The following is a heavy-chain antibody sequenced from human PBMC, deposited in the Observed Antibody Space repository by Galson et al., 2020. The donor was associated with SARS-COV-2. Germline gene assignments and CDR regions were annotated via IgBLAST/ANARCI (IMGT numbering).Heavy chain of an antibody. CDR2: INAGNGNT. CDR3: ARGDYKYYYGSGSDPY. Sequence: ASVKVSCKASGYTFTSYAMHWVRQAPGQRLEWMGWINAGNGNTKYSQKFQGRVTITRDTSASTAYMELSSLRSEDTAVYYCARGDYKYYYGSGSDPYWGQGTLVTVSS. V-gene: IGHV1-3*01. J-gene: IGHJ4*02. CDR1: GYTFTSYA. D-gene: IGHD3-10*01.